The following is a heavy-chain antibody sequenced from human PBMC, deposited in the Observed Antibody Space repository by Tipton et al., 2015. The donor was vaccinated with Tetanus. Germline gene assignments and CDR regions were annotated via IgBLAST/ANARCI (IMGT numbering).Heavy chain of an antibody. CDR3: ARGSSGGEFGP. CDR1: GGSFSGYY. D-gene: IGHD3-10*01. J-gene: IGHJ5*02. Sequence: TLSLTCAVYGGSFSGYYWSWIRQPPGKGLEWIGEINHSGSTNYNPSLKSRVTISVDTSKNQFSLKLSSMTAADTAVYYCARGSSGGEFGPWGQGTLVTVSS. CDR2: INHSGST. V-gene: IGHV4-34*01.